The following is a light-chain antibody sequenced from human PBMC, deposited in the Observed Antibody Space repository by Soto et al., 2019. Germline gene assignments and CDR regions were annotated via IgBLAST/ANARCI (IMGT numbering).Light chain of an antibody. CDR2: DVS. CDR3: SSYATGGSYV. Sequence: QSALTQPASVSGSPGQSIAISCTGTSSDVGGYNSVSWYQQRPGKAPKLLIYDVSNRPSGVSNRFSGSKSGNTASLTISGLQAEDEADYYCSSYATGGSYVFGTGTKVTVL. V-gene: IGLV2-14*01. J-gene: IGLJ1*01. CDR1: SSDVGGYNS.